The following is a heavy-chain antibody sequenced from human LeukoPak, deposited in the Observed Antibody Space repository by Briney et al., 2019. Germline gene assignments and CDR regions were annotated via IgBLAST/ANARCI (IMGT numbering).Heavy chain of an antibody. CDR2: IYYSGST. D-gene: IGHD2-2*01. J-gene: IGHJ5*02. CDR1: GGSISSGDYY. CDR3: ARGRYFSSTSCYRHWFDP. Sequence: PSETLSLTCTVSGGSISSGDYYWSWIRQPPGKGLEWIGYIYYSGSTYYNPSLKSRVTISVDTSKNQFSLKLSSVTAADTAVYYCARGRYFSSTSCYRHWFDPSGQGTLVTVSS. V-gene: IGHV4-30-4*08.